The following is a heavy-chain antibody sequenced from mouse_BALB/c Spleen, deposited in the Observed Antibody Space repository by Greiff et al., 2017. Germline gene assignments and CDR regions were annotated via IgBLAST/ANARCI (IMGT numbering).Heavy chain of an antibody. J-gene: IGHJ3*01. V-gene: IGHV2-9-2*01. Sequence: VHLVESGPGLVAPSQSLSITCTVSGFSLTSYDISWIRQPPGKGLEWLGVIWTGGGTNYNSAFMSRLSISKDNSKSQVFLKMNSLQTDDTAIYYCVRGGDYDWFAYWGQGTLVTVSA. D-gene: IGHD2-4*01. CDR1: GFSLTSYD. CDR3: VRGGDYDWFAY. CDR2: IWTGGGT.